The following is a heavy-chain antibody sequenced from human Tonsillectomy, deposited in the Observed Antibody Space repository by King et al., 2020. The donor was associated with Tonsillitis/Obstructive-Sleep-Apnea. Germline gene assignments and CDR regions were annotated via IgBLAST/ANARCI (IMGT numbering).Heavy chain of an antibody. CDR2: INHSGRT. V-gene: IGHV4-34*01. Sequence: VQLQQWGAGLLKPSETLSLTCAVYGGSFSGYYWTWIRQPPGKGLEWIGEINHSGRTNYNPSLKSRVTIPVDKSKNQFSLKVNSVTAAETAVYYWASTPGYYVDVWGKGTTVTVSS. CDR3: ASTPGYYVDV. J-gene: IGHJ6*03. CDR1: GGSFSGYY. D-gene: IGHD1-14*01.